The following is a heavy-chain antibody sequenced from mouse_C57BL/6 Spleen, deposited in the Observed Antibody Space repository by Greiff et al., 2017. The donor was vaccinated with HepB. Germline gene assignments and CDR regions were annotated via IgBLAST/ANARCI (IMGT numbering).Heavy chain of an antibody. Sequence: QVQLKESGAELVKPGASVKISCKASGYAFSSYWMNWVKQRPGKGLEWIGQIYPGDGDTNYNGKFKGKATLTADKSSSTAYMQLSSLTSEDSAVYFCARRYFLYYYAMDYWGQGTSVTVSS. D-gene: IGHD1-1*01. CDR1: GYAFSSYW. CDR3: ARRYFLYYYAMDY. CDR2: IYPGDGDT. V-gene: IGHV1-80*01. J-gene: IGHJ4*01.